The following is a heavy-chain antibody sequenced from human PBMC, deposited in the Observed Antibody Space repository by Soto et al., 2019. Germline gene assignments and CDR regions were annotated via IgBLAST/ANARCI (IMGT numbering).Heavy chain of an antibody. CDR3: ARGKTPLTYDFWSGYYENWFDP. D-gene: IGHD3-3*01. CDR1: GYTFTSYG. V-gene: IGHV1-18*01. J-gene: IGHJ5*02. Sequence: ASVKVSCKASGYTFTSYGISWVRQAPGQGLEWMGWISAYNGNTNYAQKLQGRVTMTTDTSTSTAYMELRSLRSDDTAVYYCARGKTPLTYDFWSGYYENWFDPWGQGTLVNVSS. CDR2: ISAYNGNT.